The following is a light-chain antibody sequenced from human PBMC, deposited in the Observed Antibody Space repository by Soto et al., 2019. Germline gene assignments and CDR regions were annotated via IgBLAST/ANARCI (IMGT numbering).Light chain of an antibody. Sequence: QSALTQPASVSGSPGQSITISCTGTSSDVGGYDYVSWYQQHPGKAPRLMIYDVNNRPSGVSSRFSGSKSGNTASLTISGLQAEDEADYYSNSYSTSSTPLVFGGGTKLTVL. CDR3: NSYSTSSTPLV. V-gene: IGLV2-14*03. J-gene: IGLJ2*01. CDR2: DVN. CDR1: SSDVGGYDY.